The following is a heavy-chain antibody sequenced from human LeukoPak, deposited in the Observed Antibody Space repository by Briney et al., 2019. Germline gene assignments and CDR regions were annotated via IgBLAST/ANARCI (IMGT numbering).Heavy chain of an antibody. J-gene: IGHJ4*02. CDR2: IIPILGIA. CDR3: ASPSSGRNFDY. Sequence: SVKVSCKASGYTFTSYGISWVRQAPGQGLEWMGRIIPILGIANYAQKFQGRVTITADKSTSTAYMELSSLRSEDTAVYYCASPSSGRNFDYWGQGTLVTVSS. CDR1: GYTFTSYG. V-gene: IGHV1-69*04. D-gene: IGHD6-19*01.